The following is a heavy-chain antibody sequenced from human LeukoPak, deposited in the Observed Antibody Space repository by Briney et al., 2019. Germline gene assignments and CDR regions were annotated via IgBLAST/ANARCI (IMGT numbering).Heavy chain of an antibody. Sequence: GGSLRLSCAASGFTFSNYWMHWVRQVPGKGLVWVSRINDDGSATFYADSVKGRFTISRDNAKNTLFLQINSLRAEDTAVYYCAREILAPGRTHDYWGQGTLVTVSS. CDR2: INDDGSAT. CDR3: AREILAPGRTHDY. CDR1: GFTFSNYW. J-gene: IGHJ4*02. V-gene: IGHV3-74*01.